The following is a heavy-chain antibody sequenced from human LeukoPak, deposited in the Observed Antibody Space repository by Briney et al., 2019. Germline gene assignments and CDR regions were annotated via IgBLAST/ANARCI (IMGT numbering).Heavy chain of an antibody. V-gene: IGHV1-8*03. J-gene: IGHJ4*02. CDR3: ARAYSSGLIDY. Sequence: GASVKASCKVSGYTFTSYDTNWVRQATGQGLEWMGWMNPNSGNTGYAHTFQGRVTITRNTPISTAYMELSSQRSEDTAVYYCARAYSSGLIDYWGQGTLVTVSS. CDR1: GYTFTSYD. D-gene: IGHD6-19*01. CDR2: MNPNSGNT.